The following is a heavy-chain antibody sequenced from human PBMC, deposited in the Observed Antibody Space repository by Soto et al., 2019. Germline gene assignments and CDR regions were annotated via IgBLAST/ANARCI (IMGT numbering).Heavy chain of an antibody. Sequence: EVQLLESGGGLVQPGGSLRLSCAASGFTFSSYAMSWVRQAPGKGLEWVSGIGGSGAGTNYADSVKGRFTTSRDNSKNTLYLQMSSLRAEDTAVYYCGRGGGIAVAGTHLDYWGQGTLVTVSS. CDR3: GRGGGIAVAGTHLDY. CDR1: GFTFSSYA. J-gene: IGHJ4*02. CDR2: IGGSGAGT. V-gene: IGHV3-23*01. D-gene: IGHD6-19*01.